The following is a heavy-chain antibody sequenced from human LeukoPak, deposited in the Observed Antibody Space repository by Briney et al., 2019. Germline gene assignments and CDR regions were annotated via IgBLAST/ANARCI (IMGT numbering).Heavy chain of an antibody. CDR2: ISGSGGST. V-gene: IGHV3-23*01. CDR3: AKGRVLRFLEWLLAY. Sequence: GGSLRLSCAASGFTFSSYAMSWVRQAPGKGLEWVSAISGSGGSTYYADSVKGRFTISRDNSKNTLYLQMNSLRAEDTAVYYCAKGRVLRFLEWLLAYWGQGTLITVSS. J-gene: IGHJ4*02. CDR1: GFTFSSYA. D-gene: IGHD3-3*01.